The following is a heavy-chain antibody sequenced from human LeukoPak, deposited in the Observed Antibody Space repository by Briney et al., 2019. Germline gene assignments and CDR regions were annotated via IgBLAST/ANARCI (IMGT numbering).Heavy chain of an antibody. CDR1: GFTFSSYW. J-gene: IGHJ4*02. Sequence: GGSLRLSCAASGFTFSSYWMSWVRQAPGKGLEWVANIKQDGSEKYYVDSVKGRFTISRDNAKNSLYLQMNSLRAEDTAVYYCARLEEMATTNYYFDYWGQGTLVTVSS. V-gene: IGHV3-7*01. CDR2: IKQDGSEK. CDR3: ARLEEMATTNYYFDY. D-gene: IGHD5-24*01.